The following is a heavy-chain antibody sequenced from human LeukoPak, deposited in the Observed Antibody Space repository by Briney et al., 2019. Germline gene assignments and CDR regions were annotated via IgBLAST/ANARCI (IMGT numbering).Heavy chain of an antibody. CDR3: ARDICSGGSCYHA. V-gene: IGHV4-34*01. D-gene: IGHD2-15*01. Sequence: PSETLSLTCAVYGGSFSGYYWSWIRQPPGKGLEWIGEINHSGSTNYNPSLKSRVTISVDTSKNQFSLKLSSVTAADTAVYYCARDICSGGSCYHAWGQGTLVTVSS. CDR2: INHSGST. J-gene: IGHJ5*02. CDR1: GGSFSGYY.